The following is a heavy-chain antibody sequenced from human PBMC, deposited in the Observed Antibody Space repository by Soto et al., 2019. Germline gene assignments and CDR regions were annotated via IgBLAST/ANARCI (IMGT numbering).Heavy chain of an antibody. J-gene: IGHJ4*02. CDR1: GGSISSSSYY. CDR2: IYYSGST. D-gene: IGHD6-19*01. CDR3: ASSYSSGWYWRPNDY. V-gene: IGHV4-39*01. Sequence: PSETLSLTCTVSGGSISSSSYYWGWIRQPPGKGLEWIGSIYYSGSTYYNPSLKSRVTISVDTSKNQFSLKLSSVTAADTAVYYCASSYSSGWYWRPNDYWGQGTLVTVSS.